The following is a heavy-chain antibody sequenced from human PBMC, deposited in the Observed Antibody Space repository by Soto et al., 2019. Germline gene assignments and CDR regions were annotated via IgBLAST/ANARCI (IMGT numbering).Heavy chain of an antibody. CDR3: ATHLSGSRGLKVWYFDL. D-gene: IGHD3-10*01. J-gene: IGHJ2*01. V-gene: IGHV1-24*01. Sequence: ASVKVSCKVSGYTLPDLSIHWVRQAPGKGLEWMGGFDPEDGETIYTQEFQGRVTVTEDTSTDTAYMELSSLRYEGTAVYYCATHLSGSRGLKVWYFDLWGRGTLVTVSS. CDR2: FDPEDGET. CDR1: GYTLPDLS.